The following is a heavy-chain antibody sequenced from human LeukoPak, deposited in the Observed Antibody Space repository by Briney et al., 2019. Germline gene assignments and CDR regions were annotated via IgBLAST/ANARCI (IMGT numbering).Heavy chain of an antibody. CDR2: ISGSGGST. D-gene: IGHD2-15*01. CDR3: AKGLPFIVVVVAATPFDY. Sequence: PGGSLRLSCAASGFTFSSYAMSWVRQAPGKGLEWVSAISGSGGSTYYADSVKGRFTISRDNSKNTLYLQMNSLRAEDTAVYYCAKGLPFIVVVVAATPFDYWGQGTLVTVSS. V-gene: IGHV3-23*01. CDR1: GFTFSSYA. J-gene: IGHJ4*02.